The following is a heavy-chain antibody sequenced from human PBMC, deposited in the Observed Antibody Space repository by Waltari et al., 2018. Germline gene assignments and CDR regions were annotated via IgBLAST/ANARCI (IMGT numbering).Heavy chain of an antibody. J-gene: IGHJ4*02. Sequence: QVQLQESGPGLVRPSQTLSLTCTFSGGSISSGYYYWSWIRQPPGKGLEWIGYIYYSGSTYYNPSLKSRVTISVDTSKNQFSLKLSSVTAADTAVYYCARDKTGNEIDYWGQGTLVTVSS. CDR1: GGSISSGYYY. CDR2: IYYSGST. D-gene: IGHD1-1*01. V-gene: IGHV4-30-4*08. CDR3: ARDKTGNEIDY.